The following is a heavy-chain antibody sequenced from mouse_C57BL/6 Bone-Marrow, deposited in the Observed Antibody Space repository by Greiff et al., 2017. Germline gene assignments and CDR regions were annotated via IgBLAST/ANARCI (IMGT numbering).Heavy chain of an antibody. D-gene: IGHD6-1*01. CDR1: GYTFTSYW. J-gene: IGHJ2*01. CDR2: IDPSDSYT. Sequence: QVQLQQPGAELVKPGASVTLSCKASGYTFTSYWMQWVKQRPGQGLEWIGEIDPSDSYTNYNQKFKGKATLTVDTSSSTAYMQLSSLTSEDSAVYYCARVGQPDYFDYWGQGTTLTVSS. V-gene: IGHV1-50*01. CDR3: ARVGQPDYFDY.